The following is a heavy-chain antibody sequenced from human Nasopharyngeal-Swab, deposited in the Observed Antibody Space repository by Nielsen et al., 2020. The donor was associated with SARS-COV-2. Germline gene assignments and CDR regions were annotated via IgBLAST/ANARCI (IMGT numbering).Heavy chain of an antibody. J-gene: IGHJ5*02. D-gene: IGHD6-19*01. CDR2: ISSSGSTI. CDR3: ARGPVEQWLVEGWFDP. Sequence: GGSLRLSCAASGFTFSSYEMNWVRQAPGKGLEWVSYISSSGSTIYYADSVKGRFTISRDNAKNSLYLQMNSLRAEDTAVYYCARGPVEQWLVEGWFDPWGQGTLVTVSS. V-gene: IGHV3-48*03. CDR1: GFTFSSYE.